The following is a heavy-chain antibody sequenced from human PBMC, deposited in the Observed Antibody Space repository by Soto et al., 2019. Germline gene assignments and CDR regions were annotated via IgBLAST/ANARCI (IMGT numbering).Heavy chain of an antibody. Sequence: ASVKVSCKASGYAFTGYYMHWVRQAPGQGLEWMGWINPNSGGTNYAQKFQGWVTMTRDTSISTAYMELSRLRSDDTAVYYCARVSMVRGTEPDYWGQGTLVTVSS. CDR3: ARVSMVRGTEPDY. J-gene: IGHJ4*02. V-gene: IGHV1-2*04. CDR2: INPNSGGT. D-gene: IGHD3-10*01. CDR1: GYAFTGYY.